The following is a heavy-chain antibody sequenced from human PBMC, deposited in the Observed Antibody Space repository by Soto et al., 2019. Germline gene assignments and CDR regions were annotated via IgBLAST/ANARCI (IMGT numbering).Heavy chain of an antibody. CDR3: ARDDGYCSGGSCYSGGFDY. D-gene: IGHD2-15*01. Sequence: VQLVESGGGLVQPGGSLRLSCAASGFTFSSYAMHWVRQAPGKGLEYVSAISSNGGSTYYANSVKGRFTISRDNSKNTLYLQMGSLRAEDMAVYYCARDDGYCSGGSCYSGGFDYWGQGTLVTVSS. J-gene: IGHJ4*02. CDR1: GFTFSSYA. V-gene: IGHV3-64*01. CDR2: ISSNGGST.